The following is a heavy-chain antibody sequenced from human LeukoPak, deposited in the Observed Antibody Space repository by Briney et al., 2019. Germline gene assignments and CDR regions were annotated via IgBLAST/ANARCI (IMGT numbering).Heavy chain of an antibody. CDR1: GVSFSGYY. Sequence: PSETLSLTCAVYGVSFSGYYWSWIRQPPGKGLEWIGEINHSGSTNYNPSLKSRVTISVDTSKNQFSLKLSSVTAADTAVYYCARGLGSGWYEYYFDYWGQGTLVTVSS. CDR3: ARGLGSGWYEYYFDY. CDR2: INHSGST. D-gene: IGHD6-19*01. V-gene: IGHV4-34*01. J-gene: IGHJ4*02.